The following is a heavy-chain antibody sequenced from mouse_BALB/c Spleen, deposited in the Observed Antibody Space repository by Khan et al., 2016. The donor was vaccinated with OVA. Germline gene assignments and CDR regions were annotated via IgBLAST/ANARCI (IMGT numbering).Heavy chain of an antibody. Sequence: VQLQQSGAELVRPGASVKLSCEASGYTFTSYWMNWVKQSPEQGLEWIGRIDPYDSETHYNQNFKDKAILTVDKSSSTAYMHLSILTSEDSAVYYCARNPFAYWGQGTLVTVSA. V-gene: IGHV1-52*01. J-gene: IGHJ3*01. CDR2: IDPYDSET. CDR3: ARNPFAY. CDR1: GYTFTSYW.